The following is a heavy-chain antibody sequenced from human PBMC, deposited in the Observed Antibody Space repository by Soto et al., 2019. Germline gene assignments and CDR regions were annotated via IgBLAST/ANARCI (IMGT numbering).Heavy chain of an antibody. CDR1: GFTFSSYA. Sequence: EVQLLESGGGLVQPGGSLRLSCAASGFTFSSYAMSWVRQAPGKWLEWVSAISGSGGSTYYADSVKGRFTISRDNSKNTLYLQMNSLRAEDTAVYYCAKDLGDIVVVVAATLFDYWGQGTLVTVSS. J-gene: IGHJ4*02. D-gene: IGHD2-15*01. CDR3: AKDLGDIVVVVAATLFDY. V-gene: IGHV3-23*01. CDR2: ISGSGGST.